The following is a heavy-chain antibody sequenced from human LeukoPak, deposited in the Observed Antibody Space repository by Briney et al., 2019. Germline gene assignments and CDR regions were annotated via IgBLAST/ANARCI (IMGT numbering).Heavy chain of an antibody. CDR3: ARDWYGDSYFDD. V-gene: IGHV3-73*01. CDR2: IRSKANSYAT. CDR1: GFTFSGSA. D-gene: IGHD4-17*01. J-gene: IGHJ4*02. Sequence: GGSLRLSCAASGFTFSGSAMHWVRQASGKGLEWVGRIRSKANSYATAYAASVKGRFTISRDNAKNSLYLQMNSLRAEDTAFYYCARDWYGDSYFDDWGRGTLVIVSS.